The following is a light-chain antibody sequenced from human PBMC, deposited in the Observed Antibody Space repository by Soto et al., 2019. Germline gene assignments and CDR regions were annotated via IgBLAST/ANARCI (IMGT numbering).Light chain of an antibody. Sequence: EIVLTQSPATLSVSPGERATLSCRASQSVSSLLAWYQQKPRQAPRLLIYDTSTRATGIPARFSGSGSGTDFTLTISSLQSEDFAIYYCQQYNIWPYTFGQGTKVEIK. CDR2: DTS. J-gene: IGKJ2*01. V-gene: IGKV3-15*01. CDR1: QSVSSL. CDR3: QQYNIWPYT.